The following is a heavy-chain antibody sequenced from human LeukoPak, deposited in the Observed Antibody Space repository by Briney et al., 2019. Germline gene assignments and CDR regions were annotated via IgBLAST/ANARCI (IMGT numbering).Heavy chain of an antibody. CDR1: GFTFSSYG. Sequence: PGRSLRLSCAASGFTFSSYGMHWVRQAPGKGLEWVAVISYDGSNKYYADSVKGRFTISRDNSKNTLYLQMNSLRAEDTAVYYCFSTPPSEQWLVRGPGDAFDIWGQGTMVTVSS. J-gene: IGHJ3*02. D-gene: IGHD6-19*01. V-gene: IGHV3-30*03. CDR2: ISYDGSNK. CDR3: FSTPPSEQWLVRGPGDAFDI.